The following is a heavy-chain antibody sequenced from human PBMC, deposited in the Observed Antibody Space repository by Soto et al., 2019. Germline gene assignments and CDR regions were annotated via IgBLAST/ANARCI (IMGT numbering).Heavy chain of an antibody. J-gene: IGHJ4*02. Sequence: ESGEGLVKPGGSLRLSCTASGFTFSDHYMTWIRQAPGKGLDWVAKISGSGTTIFYADSVEGRFTVSRDNAKNSVYLQMDSLRAEDTAVYYCASDPFYYASGYWGQGTLVTVSS. D-gene: IGHD3-10*01. CDR2: ISGSGTTI. CDR3: ASDPFYYASGY. CDR1: GFTFSDHY. V-gene: IGHV3-11*01.